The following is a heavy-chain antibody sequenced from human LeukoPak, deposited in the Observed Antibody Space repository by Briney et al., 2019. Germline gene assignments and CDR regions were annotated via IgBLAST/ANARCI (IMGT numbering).Heavy chain of an antibody. CDR2: IYYNGDT. CDR1: GGSVSNSLYY. D-gene: IGHD5-18*01. Sequence: SETLSLTCTVSGGSVSNSLYYRSWIRQPPGKGLEWIGYIYYNGDTNYNPSLKSRVIISIDTSSNQFSLRLNSMTAADTAVYYCARVLRAASWRSYDYWGQGSLVTVSS. J-gene: IGHJ4*02. CDR3: ARVLRAASWRSYDY. V-gene: IGHV4-61*01.